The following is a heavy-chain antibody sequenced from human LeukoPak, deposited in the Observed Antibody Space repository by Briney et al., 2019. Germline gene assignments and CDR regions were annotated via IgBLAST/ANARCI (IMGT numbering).Heavy chain of an antibody. Sequence: PSETLSLTCAVYGGSFSGYYWSWIRQPPGKGLEWIGEINHSGSTNYNPSLKSRVTMSVDMSKNQFSLKLSSVTAADTAVYYCARGGDGYNWDYFDYWGQGTLVTVSS. CDR3: ARGGDGYNWDYFDY. CDR1: GGSFSGYY. CDR2: INHSGST. D-gene: IGHD5-24*01. V-gene: IGHV4-34*01. J-gene: IGHJ4*02.